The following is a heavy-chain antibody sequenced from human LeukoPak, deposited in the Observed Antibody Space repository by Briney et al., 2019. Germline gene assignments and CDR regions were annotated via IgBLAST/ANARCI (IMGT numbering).Heavy chain of an antibody. CDR2: INPNSGGT. CDR1: GYTFTGYY. CDR3: ARAPYSGRGFDP. D-gene: IGHD1-26*01. J-gene: IGHJ5*02. V-gene: IGHV1-2*05. Sequence: ASVKVSCKASGYTFTGYYMHWVRQAPGQGLEWMGRINPNSGGTNYAQKFQGRVTMTRDTSISTAYMELSRLRSDDTDVYYCARAPYSGRGFDPWGQGTLVTVSS.